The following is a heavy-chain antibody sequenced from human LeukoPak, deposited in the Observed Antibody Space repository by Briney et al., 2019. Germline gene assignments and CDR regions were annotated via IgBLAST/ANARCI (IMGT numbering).Heavy chain of an antibody. CDR2: INHSGST. J-gene: IGHJ3*02. V-gene: IGHV4-34*01. D-gene: IGHD3-10*01. CDR3: ARPGALYGSEMGAFDI. CDR1: GGSFSGYY. Sequence: KPSETLSLTCAVYGGSFSGYYWSWIRQPPGKGLEWIGEINHSGSTNYNPSLKSRVTISVDTSKNQFSLKLSSVTAADTAVYYCARPGALYGSEMGAFDIWGQGTMVTVSS.